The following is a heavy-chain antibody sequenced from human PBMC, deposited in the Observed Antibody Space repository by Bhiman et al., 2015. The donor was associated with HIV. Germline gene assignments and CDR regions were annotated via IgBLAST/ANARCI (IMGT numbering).Heavy chain of an antibody. CDR3: ARDWYSSSLGADY. J-gene: IGHJ4*02. V-gene: IGHV3-48*03. CDR1: GFTFSSYE. CDR2: ISSSGSTI. D-gene: IGHD6-13*01. Sequence: EVQLVESGGGLVQPGGSLRLSCAASGFTFSSYEMNWVRQAPGKGLEWVSYISSSGSTIYYADSVKGRFTISRDNAKNSLYLQMNSLRAEDTAVYYCARDWYSSSLGADYWGQGTLVTVSS.